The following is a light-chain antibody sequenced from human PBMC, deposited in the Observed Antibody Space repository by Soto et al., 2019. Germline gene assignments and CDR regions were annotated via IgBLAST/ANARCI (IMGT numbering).Light chain of an antibody. CDR2: GAS. CDR1: QFISNN. V-gene: IGKV3-15*01. CDR3: QQYNFWPWT. Sequence: ETMMTQSPATLSVSPGERATLSCRASQFISNNLVWYQQKPGQAPRLVIYGASTRATDIPARFSGSGSGTEFTLTISSLQSEDSAVYYCQQYNFWPWTFGQGTKVDIK. J-gene: IGKJ1*01.